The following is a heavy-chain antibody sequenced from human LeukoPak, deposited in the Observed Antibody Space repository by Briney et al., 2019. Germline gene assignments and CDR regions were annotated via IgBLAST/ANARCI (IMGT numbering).Heavy chain of an antibody. D-gene: IGHD3-22*01. Sequence: SETLSLTCTVSGGSISSGSYYWSWIRQPAGKGLEWIGRIYTSGSTNYNPSLKSRVTISVDTSKNQFSLKLSSVTAADTAVYYCARVMTGGYYNRWGQGTLVTVSS. CDR3: ARVMTGGYYNR. CDR1: GGSISSGSYY. CDR2: IYTSGST. V-gene: IGHV4-61*02. J-gene: IGHJ5*02.